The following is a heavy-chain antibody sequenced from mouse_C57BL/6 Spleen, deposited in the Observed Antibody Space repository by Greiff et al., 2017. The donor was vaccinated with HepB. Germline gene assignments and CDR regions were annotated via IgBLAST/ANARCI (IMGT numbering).Heavy chain of an antibody. D-gene: IGHD2-12*01. CDR3: LRQGDY. Sequence: EVQLQQSGPELVKPGASVKISCKASGYSFTGYYMNWVKQSPEKSLEWIGEINPSTGGTTYNQKFKAKATLTVDKSSSTAYMQLKSLTSEDSAVYYCLRQGDYWGQGTTLTVSS. CDR1: GYSFTGYY. V-gene: IGHV1-42*01. CDR2: INPSTGGT. J-gene: IGHJ2*01.